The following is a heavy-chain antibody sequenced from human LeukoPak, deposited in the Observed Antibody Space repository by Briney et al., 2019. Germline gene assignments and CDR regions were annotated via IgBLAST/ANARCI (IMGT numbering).Heavy chain of an antibody. D-gene: IGHD6-19*01. J-gene: IGHJ4*02. Sequence: GGSLRLSCAASGFTFSSYGMHWVRQAPGKGLEWVAVISYDGSNKYYADSVKGRFTISRDNSKNTLYLQMNSLRAEDTAVYYCAKDEIKNSRGWNFDYWGQGTLVTVSS. V-gene: IGHV3-30*18. CDR3: AKDEIKNSRGWNFDY. CDR1: GFTFSSYG. CDR2: ISYDGSNK.